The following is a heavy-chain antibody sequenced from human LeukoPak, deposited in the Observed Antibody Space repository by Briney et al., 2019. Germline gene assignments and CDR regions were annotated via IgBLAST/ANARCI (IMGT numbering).Heavy chain of an antibody. CDR3: ASGYYYGSSNYYHTGYLDH. V-gene: IGHV1-69*05. Sequence: SVKVSCKASGGIFSTSAISWVRQAPGHGLEWMGGISPISETPNYALRFQGRVTITRDESTATAYMELTSLRSDDTAVYYCASGYYYGSSNYYHTGYLDHWAQGTLVTVSS. CDR2: ISPISETP. D-gene: IGHD3-10*01. CDR1: GGIFSTSA. J-gene: IGHJ4*02.